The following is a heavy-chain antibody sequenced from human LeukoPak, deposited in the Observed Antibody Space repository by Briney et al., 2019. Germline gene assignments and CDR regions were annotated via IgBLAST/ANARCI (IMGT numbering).Heavy chain of an antibody. D-gene: IGHD2-15*01. V-gene: IGHV4-4*07. J-gene: IGHJ5*02. CDR3: ARDRYCSGGSCQFNWFDP. CDR2: IYTSGST. Sequence: PSETLSLTCTVSGGSISSYYCSWIRQPAGKGLDWIGRIYTSGSTNYNPSLKSRVTMSVDTSKNQFSLKLSAVTAADTAVYYCARDRYCSGGSCQFNWFDPWGQGTLVTVSS. CDR1: GGSISSYY.